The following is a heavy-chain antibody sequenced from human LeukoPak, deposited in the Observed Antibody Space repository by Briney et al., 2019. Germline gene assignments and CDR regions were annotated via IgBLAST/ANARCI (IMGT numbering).Heavy chain of an antibody. J-gene: IGHJ4*02. CDR2: TYYSGST. CDR3: ARGHYDSSGYYLYYFDY. Sequence: PSETLSLTCTVSGGSISSYYWSWIRQPPGKGLEWIGYTYYSGSTNYNPSLKSRVTISVDTSKNQFSLKLSSVTAADTAVYYCARGHYDSSGYYLYYFDYWGQGTLVTVSS. CDR1: GGSISSYY. D-gene: IGHD3-22*01. V-gene: IGHV4-59*01.